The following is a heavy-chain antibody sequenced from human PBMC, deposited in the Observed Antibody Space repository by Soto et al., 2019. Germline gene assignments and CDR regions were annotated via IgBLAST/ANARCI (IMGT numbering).Heavy chain of an antibody. CDR3: ARAPREWGFDY. D-gene: IGHD3-3*01. CDR1: GYTLTSYD. CDR2: MNPNSGNT. V-gene: IGHV1-8*01. Sequence: QVQLVQSGAELKRPGASVKVSCKSSGYTLTSYDFNWVRQATGQGPEWMGWMNPNSGNTGYAQKFQGRVTMTRDTSISTAYMELSSLRSDDTAVYYCARAPREWGFDYWGPGTLVTVSS. J-gene: IGHJ4*02.